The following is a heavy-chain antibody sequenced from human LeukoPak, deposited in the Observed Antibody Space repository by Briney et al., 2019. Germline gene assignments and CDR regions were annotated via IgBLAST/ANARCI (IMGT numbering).Heavy chain of an antibody. V-gene: IGHV3-48*01. CDR3: ARDSSPYDFWSGYYPY. CDR2: ISASSAAI. J-gene: IGHJ4*02. Sequence: PGGSLRLSCAASGFTFSAETMTWVRQAPGKGLEWLLDISASSAAIHSADSVKGRFTISRDNAKNSLYLQMNSLRAEDTAVYYCARDSSPYDFWSGYYPYWGQGTLVTVSS. CDR1: GFTFSAET. D-gene: IGHD3-3*01.